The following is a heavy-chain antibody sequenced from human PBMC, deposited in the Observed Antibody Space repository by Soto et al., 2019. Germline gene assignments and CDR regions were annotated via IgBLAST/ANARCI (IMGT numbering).Heavy chain of an antibody. CDR1: GYTFTDYY. J-gene: IGHJ6*02. CDR3: AREAPYCTSATCPKFYDMDV. D-gene: IGHD2-2*01. CDR2: INPNSGGT. Sequence: QVHLVQSGAEVKKPGASVEVSCKASGYTFTDYYIHWVRQAPGQGLEWMGWINPNSGGTKFAQQFQGRVTMTRDTSISTAYMELSRLRFDDTAVYYCAREAPYCTSATCPKFYDMDVWGQGTTVTVAS. V-gene: IGHV1-2*02.